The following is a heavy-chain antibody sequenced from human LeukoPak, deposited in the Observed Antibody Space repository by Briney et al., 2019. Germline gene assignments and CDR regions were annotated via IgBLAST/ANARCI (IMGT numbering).Heavy chain of an antibody. V-gene: IGHV1-8*03. CDR2: MNPNSGNT. CDR1: GYTFTSYD. J-gene: IGHJ4*02. D-gene: IGHD3-3*01. Sequence: GASVKVSRKASGYTFTSYDINWVRQATGQGLEWMGWMNPNSGNTGYAQKFQGRVTITRNTSISTAYMELSSLRSEDTAVYYCARSVLWSGYYTSDYWGQGTLVTVSS. CDR3: ARSVLWSGYYTSDY.